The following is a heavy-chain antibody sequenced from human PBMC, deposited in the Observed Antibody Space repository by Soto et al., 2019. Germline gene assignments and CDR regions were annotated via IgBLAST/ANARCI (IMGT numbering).Heavy chain of an antibody. J-gene: IGHJ4*02. Sequence: QVQLVQSGAEVKKPGSSVKVSCKASGGTFSSYAISWVRQAPGQGLEWMGGFIPIFGTANYAQKFQGRVTVTXXEXTNXAYMELSSLRSEDTAVYYCARGITIFGVVIAPLDYWGQGTLVTVSS. D-gene: IGHD3-3*01. CDR1: GGTFSSYA. CDR3: ARGITIFGVVIAPLDY. V-gene: IGHV1-69*05. CDR2: FIPIFGTA.